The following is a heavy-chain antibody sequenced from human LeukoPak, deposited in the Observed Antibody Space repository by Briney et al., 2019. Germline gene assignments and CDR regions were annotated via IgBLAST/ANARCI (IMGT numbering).Heavy chain of an antibody. J-gene: IGHJ4*02. CDR3: AREGCVEELDY. V-gene: IGHV4-61*02. CDR2: IYTGGST. D-gene: IGHD1-26*01. Sequence: SETLSLTCTVSGPSISSGRYYWSWLRQPAGRGLEWIGRIYTGGSTNYYPSLKTRVTISVGTSKNQFSLKLSSVTAADTAVYYCAREGCVEELDYWGEGTLVTVSS. CDR1: GPSISSGRYY.